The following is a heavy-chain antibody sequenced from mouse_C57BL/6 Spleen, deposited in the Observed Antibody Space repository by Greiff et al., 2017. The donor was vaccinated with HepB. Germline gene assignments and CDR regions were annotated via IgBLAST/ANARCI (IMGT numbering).Heavy chain of an antibody. V-gene: IGHV5-4*01. CDR2: ISDGGSYT. D-gene: IGHD1-1*01. Sequence: EVQRVESGGGLVKPGGSLTLSCAASGFTFSSYAMSWVRQTPEKRLEWVATISDGGSYTYYPDNVKGRFTISRDNAKNNLYLQMSHLKSEDTAMYYCAREATVVATGFDYWGQGTTLTVSS. J-gene: IGHJ2*01. CDR3: AREATVVATGFDY. CDR1: GFTFSSYA.